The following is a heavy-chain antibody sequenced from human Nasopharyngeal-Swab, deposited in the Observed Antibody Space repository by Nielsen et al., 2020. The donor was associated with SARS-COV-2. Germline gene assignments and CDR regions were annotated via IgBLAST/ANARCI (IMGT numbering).Heavy chain of an antibody. J-gene: IGHJ4*02. D-gene: IGHD5-18*01. Sequence: SETLSLTCTVPGGSISSGGYYWSWIRQHPGKGLEWIGYIYYSGSTNYNPSLKSRVTISVDTSKNQFSLKLSSVTAADTAVYYCARGRGYSYGVKDYWGQGTLVTVSS. V-gene: IGHV4-61*08. CDR3: ARGRGYSYGVKDY. CDR1: GGSISSGGYY. CDR2: IYYSGST.